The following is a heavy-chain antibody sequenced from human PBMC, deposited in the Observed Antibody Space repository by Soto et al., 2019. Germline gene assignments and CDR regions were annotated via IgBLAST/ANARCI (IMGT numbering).Heavy chain of an antibody. CDR3: AREEYRQVDN. Sequence: QVQLVQSGAEVKKPGASVKVSCKASGYTFTNYGISWVRQAPGQGLEWMGWISTNTGHTDYARNLRGRVTMTTDASTTTAYMELRSLTSDDTAIYFCAREEYRQVDNWGQGTLVTVSS. J-gene: IGHJ4*02. D-gene: IGHD3-16*02. V-gene: IGHV1-18*04. CDR2: ISTNTGHT. CDR1: GYTFTNYG.